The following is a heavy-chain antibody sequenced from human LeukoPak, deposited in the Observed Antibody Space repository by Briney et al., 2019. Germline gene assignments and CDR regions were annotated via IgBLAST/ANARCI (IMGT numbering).Heavy chain of an antibody. V-gene: IGHV3-74*01. J-gene: IGHJ4*02. CDR3: ARVPAAGTQFDD. CDR1: RTTFKKDW. Sequence: GSLGLSFTASRTTFKKDWDELVRQAPGKGLVWVSRINIDGSSISYADSVKGRFTISRDNAKSTLYLQMNSLRAEDTAVYYCARVPAAGTQFDDWGQGTLVTVSS. D-gene: IGHD6-13*01. CDR2: INIDGSSI.